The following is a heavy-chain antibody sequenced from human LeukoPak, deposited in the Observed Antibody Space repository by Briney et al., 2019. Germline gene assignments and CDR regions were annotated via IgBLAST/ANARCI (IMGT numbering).Heavy chain of an antibody. Sequence: GGSLRLSCVVSGFTFSSYAMSWVRQAPGKGLEWVSVIYSGGSTYYADSVKGRFTISRDNSKNTLYLQMNSLRAEDTAVYYCARCPLNIAAANQYYFYYMDVWGKGTTVTISS. CDR2: IYSGGST. CDR3: ARCPLNIAAANQYYFYYMDV. V-gene: IGHV3-53*01. J-gene: IGHJ6*03. D-gene: IGHD6-13*01. CDR1: GFTFSSYA.